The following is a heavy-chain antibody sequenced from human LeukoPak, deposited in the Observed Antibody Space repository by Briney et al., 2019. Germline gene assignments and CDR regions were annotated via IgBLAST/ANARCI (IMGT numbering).Heavy chain of an antibody. CDR3: ARGGAVAGTGGYYYGMDV. CDR2: ISAYNGNT. J-gene: IGHJ6*02. D-gene: IGHD6-19*01. V-gene: IGHV1-18*01. CDR1: GYTFTSYG. Sequence: ASVKVSCKASGYTFTSYGISWVRQAPGQGLEWMGWISAYNGNTNYAQKLQGRVTMTTDTSTSTAYMELRSLRSDDTAVYYCARGGAVAGTGGYYYGMDVWGQGTTVTVS.